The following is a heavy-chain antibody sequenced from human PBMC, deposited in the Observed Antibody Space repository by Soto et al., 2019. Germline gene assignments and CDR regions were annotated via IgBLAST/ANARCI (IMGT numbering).Heavy chain of an antibody. V-gene: IGHV4-39*01. D-gene: IGHD2-21*02. CDR1: GDSINTSPYH. CDR3: ARQPSHCGHSFDY. CDR2: VSYSGST. J-gene: IGHJ4*02. Sequence: QLQLQESGPGLVKPSETLSLTCTVSGDSINTSPYHWGWIRQPPGKGMEWIASVSYSGSTYFNPSLRSRVTIYVDTSKNQFSLKLSSVTAADTAVYFCARQPSHCGHSFDYWGQGTLATVSS.